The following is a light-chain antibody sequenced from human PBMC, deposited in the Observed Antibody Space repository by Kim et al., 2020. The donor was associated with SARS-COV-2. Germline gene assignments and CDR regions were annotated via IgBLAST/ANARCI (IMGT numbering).Light chain of an antibody. J-gene: IGKJ4*01. V-gene: IGKV3-20*01. CDR3: QQYGSSPLT. CDR2: GAS. Sequence: SPGERATLSCSASHSVSSTYLAWYQQKPGQAPSLLIYGASSRATGIPDRFSGSGSGTDFTLTISRLEPEDFAVYYCQQYGSSPLTFGGGTKVDIK. CDR1: HSVSSTY.